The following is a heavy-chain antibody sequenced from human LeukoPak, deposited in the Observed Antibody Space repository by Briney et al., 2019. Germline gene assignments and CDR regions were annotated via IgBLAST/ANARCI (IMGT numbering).Heavy chain of an antibody. CDR2: INQDGSEE. CDR3: VRDGGVSGYDLLDY. J-gene: IGHJ4*02. D-gene: IGHD5-12*01. Sequence: GGSLRLSCAASGFTFSNYWMTWVGQAPGKGLEWVAHINQDGSEEHYMDSVKARFTISRDNAKNSLSLQMNSLRAEDTAVYYCVRDGGVSGYDLLDYWGQGTLVTVSS. CDR1: GFTFSNYW. V-gene: IGHV3-7*01.